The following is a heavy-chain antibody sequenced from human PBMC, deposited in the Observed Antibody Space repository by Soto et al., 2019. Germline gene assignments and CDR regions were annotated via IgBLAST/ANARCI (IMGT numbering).Heavy chain of an antibody. Sequence: PGESLKISCKGSGYSFTSCWISWVRQMPGKGLEWMGRIDPSDSYTNYSPSFQGHVTISADKSISTAYLQWSSLKASDTAMYYCARFQAAAGDNDLIFAYWGQRSLDTGSS. CDR3: ARFQAAAGDNDLIFAY. D-gene: IGHD6-13*01. J-gene: IGHJ4*02. CDR2: IDPSDSYT. CDR1: GYSFTSCW. V-gene: IGHV5-10-1*01.